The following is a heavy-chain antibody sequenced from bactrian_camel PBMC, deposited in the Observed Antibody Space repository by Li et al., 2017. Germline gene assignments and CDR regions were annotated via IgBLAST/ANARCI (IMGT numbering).Heavy chain of an antibody. J-gene: IGHJ4*01. D-gene: IGHD6*01. CDR2: MNTDGSNT. Sequence: HVQLVESGGGSVQAGGSLRLSCVVSGYTRYVMGWFRQAPGKGLEWVSSMNTDGSNTYCADYVKGRFTISRDSAQNILYLQMNDLEPEDTGVYYCAADRWRQPCGHSDVGWYWSGQGTQVTVS. CDR1: GYTRYV. V-gene: IGHV3-2*01.